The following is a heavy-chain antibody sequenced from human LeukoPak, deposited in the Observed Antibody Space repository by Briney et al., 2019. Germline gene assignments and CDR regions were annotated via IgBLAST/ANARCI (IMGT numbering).Heavy chain of an antibody. Sequence: PSETLSLTCTVSGGSLSSTSYYWTWIRQPPGKGLEWFGSIYYSGSTYYSPSLKSRVTISVDTSRNQFSLKLSSVTAADTAVYYCARPLADILTGYYIAWGQGTLVTVSS. V-gene: IGHV4-39*01. J-gene: IGHJ5*02. CDR3: ARPLADILTGYYIA. D-gene: IGHD3-9*01. CDR1: GGSLSSTSYY. CDR2: IYYSGST.